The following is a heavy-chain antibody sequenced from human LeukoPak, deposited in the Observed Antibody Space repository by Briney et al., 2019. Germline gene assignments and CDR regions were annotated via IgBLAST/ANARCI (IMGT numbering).Heavy chain of an antibody. V-gene: IGHV4-31*03. J-gene: IGHJ4*02. CDR3: ARADRTRGNGYFDY. CDR2: IYYSGST. D-gene: IGHD1-7*01. CDR1: GGSISSGGYY. Sequence: PSQTLSLTCTVSGGSISSGGYYWSWIRQHPGKGLEWIEYIYYSGSTYYNPSLKSRVTISVDTSKNQFSLKLSSVTAADTAVYYCARADRTRGNGYFDYWGQGTLVTVSS.